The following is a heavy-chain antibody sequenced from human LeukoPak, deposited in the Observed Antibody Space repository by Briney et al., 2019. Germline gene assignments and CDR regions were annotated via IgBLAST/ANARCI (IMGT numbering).Heavy chain of an antibody. CDR2: ISAYNGNT. Sequence: ASVKVSCKASGYTFTSYGISWVRQAPGQGLEWMGWISAYNGNTNYAQKLQGRVTMTTDTSTSTVYMELSRLRSDDTAVYYCAREGWLGSSSGLSYWGQGALVTVSS. CDR3: AREGWLGSSSGLSY. V-gene: IGHV1-18*01. J-gene: IGHJ4*02. D-gene: IGHD6-6*01. CDR1: GYTFTSYG.